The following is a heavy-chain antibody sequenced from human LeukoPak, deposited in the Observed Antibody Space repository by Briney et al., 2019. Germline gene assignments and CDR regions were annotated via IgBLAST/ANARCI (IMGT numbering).Heavy chain of an antibody. CDR2: IKTKTDGGTT. CDR1: GFAFTNAW. D-gene: IGHD3-10*01. CDR3: TMVRGVIIGHMDV. J-gene: IGHJ6*04. Sequence: GGSLRLSCAASGFAFTNAWMSWVRQAPGKGLEWVGRIKTKTDGGTTDYAAPVKGRFTISRDDSKNTLYLQMNSLKTEDTAVYYCTMVRGVIIGHMDVWGKGTTVTV. V-gene: IGHV3-15*01.